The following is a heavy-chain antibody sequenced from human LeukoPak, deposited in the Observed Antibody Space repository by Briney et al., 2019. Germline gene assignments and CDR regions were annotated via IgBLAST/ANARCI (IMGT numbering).Heavy chain of an antibody. J-gene: IGHJ4*02. CDR1: GFTFSSYS. CDR3: ARGWSADY. CDR2: ISSSSSTI. D-gene: IGHD2-8*01. V-gene: IGHV3-48*01. Sequence: GGSLRLSCAASGFTFSSYSINWVRQAPGKGLEWVSYISSSSSTIYYADSVKGRFTISRDNAKNSLYLQMNSLRAEDTAVYYCARGWSADYWGQGTLVTVSS.